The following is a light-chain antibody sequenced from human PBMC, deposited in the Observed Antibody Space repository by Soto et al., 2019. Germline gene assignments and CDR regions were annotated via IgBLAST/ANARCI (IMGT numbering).Light chain of an antibody. CDR1: RSVDTY. V-gene: IGKV3-11*01. CDR2: DAS. CDR3: QQRGNWPPIT. J-gene: IGKJ5*01. Sequence: EIVLTQSPATLSLSPGERATLSCRASRSVDTYLAWYQQKPGQTPRLLIFDASNRATGIPARFSGSGSGTDFTLTISSLEPEDFAVYYCQQRGNWPPITFGQGTRLEIK.